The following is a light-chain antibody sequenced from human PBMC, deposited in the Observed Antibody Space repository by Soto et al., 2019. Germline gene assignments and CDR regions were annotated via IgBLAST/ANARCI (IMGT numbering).Light chain of an antibody. V-gene: IGKV3-15*01. CDR2: GAS. J-gene: IGKJ4*01. Sequence: EIVMTQSPATLSVSPGERVTLSCRASQSVRSNLAWYQQKPGQAPRLLIYGASTTATGIPARFSGSGSGTEFTLTISSLQSEDFAVYYCQQYNNWPLSFGGGTKVDIK. CDR3: QQYNNWPLS. CDR1: QSVRSN.